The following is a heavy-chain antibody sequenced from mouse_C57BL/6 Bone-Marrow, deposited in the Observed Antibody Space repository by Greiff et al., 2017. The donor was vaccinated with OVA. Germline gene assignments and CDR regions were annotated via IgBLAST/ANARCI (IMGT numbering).Heavy chain of an antibody. V-gene: IGHV1-50*01. Sequence: QVQLQQPGAELVKPGASVKLSCKASGYTFTSYWMQWVKQRPGQGLEWIGEIDPSDSYTNYNQKFKGKATLTVDTSSSTAYMQLSSLTSEDSAVYYCAGEGYWGQGTLVTVSA. CDR1: GYTFTSYW. CDR3: AGEGY. CDR2: IDPSDSYT. J-gene: IGHJ3*01.